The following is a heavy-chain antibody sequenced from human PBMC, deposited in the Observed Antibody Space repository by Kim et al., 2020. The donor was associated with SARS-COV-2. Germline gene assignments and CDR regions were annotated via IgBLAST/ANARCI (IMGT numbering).Heavy chain of an antibody. D-gene: IGHD3-10*01. Sequence: SETLSLTCTVSGDSISSYYWSWIRQSPGKGLEWIGYIYYSGSSNYNPSLKSRVTMSLDTSKNQFSLKLSSVTAADTAVYYCARDKGDYYGSGNYYFGLFDPWGQGILVTVSS. V-gene: IGHV4-59*01. CDR2: IYYSGSS. CDR1: GDSISSYY. CDR3: ARDKGDYYGSGNYYFGLFDP. J-gene: IGHJ5*02.